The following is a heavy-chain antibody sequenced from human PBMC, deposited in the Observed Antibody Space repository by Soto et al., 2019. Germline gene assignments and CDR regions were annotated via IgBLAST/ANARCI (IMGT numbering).Heavy chain of an antibody. V-gene: IGHV1-3*01. CDR3: ARMDYGDYLFDY. D-gene: IGHD4-17*01. CDR2: INAGNGNT. Sequence: ASVEVSCKASGYTFTSYAMHWVRQAPGQRLEWMGWINAGNGNTKYSQKFQGRVTITRDTSASTAYMELSSLRSEDMAVYYCARMDYGDYLFDYWGQGTLVTVSS. J-gene: IGHJ4*02. CDR1: GYTFTSYA.